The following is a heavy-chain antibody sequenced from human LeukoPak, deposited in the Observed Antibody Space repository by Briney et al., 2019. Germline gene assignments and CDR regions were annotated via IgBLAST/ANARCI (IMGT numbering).Heavy chain of an antibody. D-gene: IGHD2-2*03. J-gene: IGHJ4*02. V-gene: IGHV3-15*01. CDR1: GFTFSNVW. CDR2: IKTKIERETT. CDR3: ITEIGYGFYY. Sequence: KPGGSLRLSCAASGFTFSNVWMSWVRQALGKGLEWVGLIKTKIERETTDYAAPVKGRFSISRDDSKNTLFLQMNSLKTEDTAVYYCITEIGYGFYYWGQGALVTVSS.